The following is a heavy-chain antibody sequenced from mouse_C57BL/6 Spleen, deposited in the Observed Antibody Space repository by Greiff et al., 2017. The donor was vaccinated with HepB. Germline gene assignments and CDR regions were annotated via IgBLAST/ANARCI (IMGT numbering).Heavy chain of an antibody. CDR1: GYTFTSYG. V-gene: IGHV1-81*01. D-gene: IGHD1-1*01. J-gene: IGHJ4*01. CDR2: IYPRSGNT. CDR3: AREDPYVGAMDY. Sequence: VQRVESGAELARPGASVKLSCKASGYTFTSYGISWVKQRTGQGLEWIGEIYPRSGNTYYNEKFKGKATLTADKSSSTAYMELRSLTSEDSAVYFCAREDPYVGAMDYWGQGTSVTVSS.